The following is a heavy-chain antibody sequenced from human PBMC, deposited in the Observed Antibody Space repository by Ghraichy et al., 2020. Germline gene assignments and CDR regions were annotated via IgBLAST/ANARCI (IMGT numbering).Heavy chain of an antibody. CDR3: ARGRDQLAGEDYAFDI. Sequence: SVKVSCQASGGSFSTYSISWVRQAPGQGLQWIGGIIPVFGSPTYEHSFEDRVSITADESTDTVYMEMSSLTSEDTAIYYCARGRDQLAGEDYAFDIWGQGTWVIVSS. CDR2: IIPVFGSP. V-gene: IGHV1-69*13. D-gene: IGHD2-2*01. CDR1: GGSFSTYS. J-gene: IGHJ3*02.